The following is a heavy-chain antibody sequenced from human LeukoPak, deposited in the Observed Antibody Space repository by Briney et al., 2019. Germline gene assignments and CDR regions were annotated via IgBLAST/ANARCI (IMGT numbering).Heavy chain of an antibody. V-gene: IGHV1-24*01. D-gene: IGHD6-13*01. J-gene: IGHJ4*02. CDR1: GYTLTEFS. CDR3: VRGRTGSIATAGLY. Sequence: ASVKVSCKLSGYTLTEFSIHWVRRAHGKGLEWMGGLDPEDGETILSQRFQDRVTMTADTSASTAYMEMSRLTSEDTAVYFCVRGRTGSIATAGLYWGRGTLVTVSS. CDR2: LDPEDGET.